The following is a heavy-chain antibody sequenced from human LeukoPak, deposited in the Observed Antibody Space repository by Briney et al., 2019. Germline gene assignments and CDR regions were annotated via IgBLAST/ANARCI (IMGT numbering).Heavy chain of an antibody. J-gene: IGHJ4*02. CDR2: INSDGSST. CDR1: GFTFSSYW. Sequence: GGSLRLSCAASGFTFSSYWMHWVRQAPGKGLVWVLRINSDGSSTSYADSVKGRFTISRDNAKNTLYLQMNSLRAEDTAVYYCATGKHYYDSSGYYFYYFDYWGQGTLVTVSS. D-gene: IGHD3-22*01. CDR3: ATGKHYYDSSGYYFYYFDY. V-gene: IGHV3-74*01.